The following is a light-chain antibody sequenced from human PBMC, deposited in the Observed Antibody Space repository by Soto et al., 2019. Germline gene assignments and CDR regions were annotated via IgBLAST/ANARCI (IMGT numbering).Light chain of an antibody. CDR1: HDITNH. V-gene: IGKV1-33*01. CDR3: QQSDNFPLT. CDR2: AAS. J-gene: IGKJ4*01. Sequence: DIQMTQSPSSLSASLGDRVTITCQASHDITNHLNWYQQKPGKAPKLLIYAASNLQTGVPSRFHGRGSGTDFTFTISSLQPEDFATYYCQQSDNFPLTFGGGTKV.